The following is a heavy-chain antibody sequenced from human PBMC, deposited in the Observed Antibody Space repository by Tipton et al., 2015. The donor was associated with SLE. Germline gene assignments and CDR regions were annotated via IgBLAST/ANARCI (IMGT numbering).Heavy chain of an antibody. J-gene: IGHJ3*02. Sequence: TLSLTCTGSGGSIRSYYWSWIRQPPGKGLEWIGYIYYSGSTNYNPSLKSRVTISVDRSKNQFSLKLSSVTAADTAVYYCARDYGDFDAFDIWGQGTMVTVSS. CDR3: ARDYGDFDAFDI. D-gene: IGHD4-17*01. V-gene: IGHV4-59*01. CDR1: GGSIRSYY. CDR2: IYYSGST.